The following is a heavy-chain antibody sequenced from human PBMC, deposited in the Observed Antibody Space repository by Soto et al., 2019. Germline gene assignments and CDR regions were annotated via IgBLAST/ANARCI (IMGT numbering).Heavy chain of an antibody. CDR2: IYYSGST. Sequence: QVQLQESGPGLVKPSETLSLTCTVSGGSISSYYWTWIRQPPGKGLEWIGYIYYSGSTNYNYSLKSRATVSVDTSKDRFSLKLSSVTAADTAVYDCAGFHGGMGGWFDPWGQGTLVTVSS. V-gene: IGHV4-59*01. CDR1: GGSISSYY. J-gene: IGHJ5*02. D-gene: IGHD3-16*01. CDR3: AGFHGGMGGWFDP.